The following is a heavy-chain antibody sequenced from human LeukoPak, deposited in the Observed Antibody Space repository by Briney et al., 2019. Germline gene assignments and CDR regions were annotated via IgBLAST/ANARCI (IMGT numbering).Heavy chain of an antibody. CDR3: AKDLSYSTDWPYFDS. CDR2: ISSRSRTI. Sequence: GGSLRLSCAASGFNFNSYSMNWLRQAPGKGLEWVSYISSRSRTIYYADSVKGRFTISRDNSKNTLYLQMSSLRADDTALYFCAKDLSYSTDWPYFDSRGQGTLVTVSS. D-gene: IGHD3-10*01. V-gene: IGHV3-48*01. CDR1: GFNFNSYS. J-gene: IGHJ4*02.